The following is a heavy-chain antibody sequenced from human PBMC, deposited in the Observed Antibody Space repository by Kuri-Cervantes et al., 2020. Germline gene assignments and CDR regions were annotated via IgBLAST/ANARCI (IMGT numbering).Heavy chain of an antibody. J-gene: IGHJ1*01. V-gene: IGHV3-74*03. CDR2: IISDGRSA. D-gene: IGHD5-18*01. CDR1: GFTFSSYW. CDR3: ASERGYSYGLSSEPYPGVFQH. Sequence: GESLKISCAASGFTFSSYWMHWVRQVPGKGLVWVSRIISDGRSATYADSVRGRFTISRDNAKNSLYLQMNSLRAEDTALYYCASERGYSYGLSSEPYPGVFQHWGQGTLVTVSS.